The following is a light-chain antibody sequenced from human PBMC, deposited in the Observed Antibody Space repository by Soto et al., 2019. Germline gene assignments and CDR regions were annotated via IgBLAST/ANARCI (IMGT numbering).Light chain of an antibody. V-gene: IGKV3-20*01. J-gene: IGKJ4*01. Sequence: EIVLTQSPVTLSLSPGERATLSCRASQSVSSSYLAWYQQQPGQAPRLLIYGASSRATGIPDRFSGSGSGTDFTLTISRLEPEDFAVYYCQQYGGSPLTFGGGTKVDIK. CDR2: GAS. CDR1: QSVSSSY. CDR3: QQYGGSPLT.